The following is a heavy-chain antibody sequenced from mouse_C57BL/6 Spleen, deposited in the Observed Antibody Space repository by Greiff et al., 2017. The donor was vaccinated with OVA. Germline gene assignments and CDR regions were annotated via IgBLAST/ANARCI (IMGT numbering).Heavy chain of an antibody. D-gene: IGHD1-1*01. J-gene: IGHJ2*01. CDR1: GYTFTDYN. CDR3: ARREYYGSIPLFDY. Sequence: EVQLQESGPELVKPGASVKIPCKASGYTFTDYNMDWVKQSHGKSLEWIGDINPNNGGTIYNQKFKGKATLTVDKSSSTAYMELRSLTSEDTAVYYCARREYYGSIPLFDYWGQGTTLTVSS. CDR2: INPNNGGT. V-gene: IGHV1-18*01.